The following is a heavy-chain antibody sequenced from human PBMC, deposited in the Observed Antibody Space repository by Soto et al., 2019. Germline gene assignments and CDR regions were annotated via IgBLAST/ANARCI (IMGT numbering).Heavy chain of an antibody. CDR2: IWYDGSNK. CDR1: GFTFSSYG. J-gene: IGHJ3*02. V-gene: IGHV3-33*01. D-gene: IGHD3-16*01. CDR3: ARRWGYEAFEI. Sequence: QVQLVESGGGVVQPGRSLRLSCAASGFTFSSYGMHWVRQAPGKGLEWVAVIWYDGSNKYYADSVKGRFTISRDNSKNMLYLQMNSLRAEDTAVYYCARRWGYEAFEIWGQGTMVTVSS.